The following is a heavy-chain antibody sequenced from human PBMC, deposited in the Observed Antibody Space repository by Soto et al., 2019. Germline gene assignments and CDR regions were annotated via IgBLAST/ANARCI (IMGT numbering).Heavy chain of an antibody. CDR1: GASITYGAYS. Sequence: PSETLSLTCTVSGASITYGAYSWSWIRQTPGKGLEWIGYINHLETTFYNPSFESRLTLSIDRTKNQFSLNLKSMSAADRAVYFCARGGGFESFDYWGQGILVTVSS. D-gene: IGHD3-10*01. V-gene: IGHV4-30-2*01. CDR3: ARGGGFESFDY. CDR2: INHLETT. J-gene: IGHJ4*02.